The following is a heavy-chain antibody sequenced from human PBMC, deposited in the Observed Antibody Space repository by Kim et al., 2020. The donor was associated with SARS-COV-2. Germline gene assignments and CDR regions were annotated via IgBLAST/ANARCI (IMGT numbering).Heavy chain of an antibody. CDR2: IYYSGST. D-gene: IGHD1-26*01. CDR1: GGSISSYY. CDR3: ARERVGATLAFDY. Sequence: SETLSLTCTVSGGSISSYYWSWIRQPPGKGLEWIGYIYYSGSTNYNPSLKSRVTISVDTSKNQFSLKLSSVTAADTAVYYCARERVGATLAFDYWGQGTLVTVSS. J-gene: IGHJ4*02. V-gene: IGHV4-59*13.